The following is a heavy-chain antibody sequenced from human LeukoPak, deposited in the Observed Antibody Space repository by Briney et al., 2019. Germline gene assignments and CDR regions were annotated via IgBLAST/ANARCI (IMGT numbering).Heavy chain of an antibody. D-gene: IGHD2-15*01. CDR1: GYSINSGDC. CDR3: ARDGSSYYTASPNSWFGP. Sequence: SETLSLTCTVSGYSINSGDCWGWIRQVPGKGLEWIASVSHSGHPYYNPSLKSRVTIFADTSKSQFSLQLSSVTAADTAVYYCARDGSSYYTASPNSWFGPWGQGTLVTVSS. J-gene: IGHJ5*02. V-gene: IGHV4-38-2*02. CDR2: VSHSGHP.